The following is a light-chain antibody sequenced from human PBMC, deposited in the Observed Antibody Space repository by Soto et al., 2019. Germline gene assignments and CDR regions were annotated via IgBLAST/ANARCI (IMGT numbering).Light chain of an antibody. Sequence: DIQMTKSPSTLSASVGDRVTITCRASQSISSWLAWYQQKPGKAPKLLIYKASSLESGVPSRFSGSGSGTEFTLTISSLQPDDFATYYCQQYNSSWTFGQGTKVEIK. CDR3: QQYNSSWT. J-gene: IGKJ1*01. V-gene: IGKV1-5*03. CDR2: KAS. CDR1: QSISSW.